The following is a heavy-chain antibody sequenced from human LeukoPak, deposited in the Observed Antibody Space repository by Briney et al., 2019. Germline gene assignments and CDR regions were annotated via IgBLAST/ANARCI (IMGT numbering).Heavy chain of an antibody. CDR1: GFTFSSYA. Sequence: GGSLRLSCAASGFTFSSYAMHWVRQAPGKGLEWVAVISYDGSNKYYADSVKGRFAISRDNSKNTLYLQMNSLRAEDTAVYYCARGGPYGSGSYIIYWGQGTLVTVSS. D-gene: IGHD3-10*01. V-gene: IGHV3-30*09. CDR3: ARGGPYGSGSYIIY. J-gene: IGHJ4*02. CDR2: ISYDGSNK.